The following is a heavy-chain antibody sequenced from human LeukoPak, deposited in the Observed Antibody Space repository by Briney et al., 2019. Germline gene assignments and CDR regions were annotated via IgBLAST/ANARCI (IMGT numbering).Heavy chain of an antibody. CDR3: ARDGSRGSFYFDY. CDR1: GGSISSGSYY. J-gene: IGHJ4*02. Sequence: PSETLSLTCTVSGGSISSGSYYGSWIRQPAGKGLEWIGRIYTNGSTKYNPCLKSRVTISVDMSKNQFSLKLSSVTAADTAVYYCARDGSRGSFYFDYWGQGTLVTVSS. CDR2: IYTNGST. D-gene: IGHD3-10*01. V-gene: IGHV4-61*02.